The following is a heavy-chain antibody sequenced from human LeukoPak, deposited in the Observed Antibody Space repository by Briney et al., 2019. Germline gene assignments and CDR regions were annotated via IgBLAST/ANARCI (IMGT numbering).Heavy chain of an antibody. D-gene: IGHD5-18*01. CDR1: GYRFTNYW. CDR3: ARGGGYNYGTFDY. CDR2: IYPGDSDT. J-gene: IGHJ4*02. V-gene: IGHV5-51*01. Sequence: GEPLEIFLQGSGYRFTNYWIGWGPPMPGKSLEWIGIIYPGDSDTRYCTYFQGQVNISADKSISTVYRQWSSLKASDTAMYYCARGGGYNYGTFDYWGQGTLVTVSS.